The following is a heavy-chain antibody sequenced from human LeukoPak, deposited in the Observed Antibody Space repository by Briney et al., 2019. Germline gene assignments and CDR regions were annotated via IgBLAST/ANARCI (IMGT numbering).Heavy chain of an antibody. CDR1: GFTVSSNY. Sequence: QPGGSLRLSCAASGFTVSSNYMSWVRQAPGKGLEWVSVIYSGGSTYYADSVKGRFTISRDNSKNTLYLQMNSLRTEDTAVYYCARGSPQDAFDIWGQGTMVTVSS. CDR3: ARGSPQDAFDI. D-gene: IGHD3-10*01. V-gene: IGHV3-66*01. CDR2: IYSGGST. J-gene: IGHJ3*02.